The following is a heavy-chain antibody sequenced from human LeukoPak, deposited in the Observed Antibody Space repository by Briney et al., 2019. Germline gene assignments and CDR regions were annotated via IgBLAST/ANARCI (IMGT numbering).Heavy chain of an antibody. D-gene: IGHD3-16*01. CDR1: GYTFTNYY. J-gene: IGHJ4*02. Sequence: ASVKVSCKASGYTFTNYYIHWLRQAPGQGLERVGYVHPKNGDSKKAQIFEGRVTMTWDATIATAYMELIGLRSDDTALYYCARDYPHQRFDYWGQGTLVTVSS. CDR3: ARDYPHQRFDY. V-gene: IGHV1-2*02. CDR2: VHPKNGDS.